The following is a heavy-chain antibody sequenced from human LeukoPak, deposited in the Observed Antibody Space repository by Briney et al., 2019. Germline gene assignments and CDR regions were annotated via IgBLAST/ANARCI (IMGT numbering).Heavy chain of an antibody. CDR2: ISAYNGNT. Sequence: ASVKVSCKASGYTFTSYGISWVRQAPGQGLEWMGWISAYNGNTNYAQKLQGRVTMTTDTSTSTAYMELSSLRSEDTAVYYCASHFAKTTADYEAFDIWGQGTMVTVSS. J-gene: IGHJ3*02. CDR1: GYTFTSYG. CDR3: ASHFAKTTADYEAFDI. D-gene: IGHD4-17*01. V-gene: IGHV1-18*01.